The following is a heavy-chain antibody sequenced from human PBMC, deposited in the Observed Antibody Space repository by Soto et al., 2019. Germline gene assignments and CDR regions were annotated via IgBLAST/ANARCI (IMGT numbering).Heavy chain of an antibody. D-gene: IGHD6-19*01. V-gene: IGHV3-30-3*01. CDR3: ARDTQYSSGWYVINV. CDR2: ISYDGSNK. J-gene: IGHJ6*02. Sequence: PGGSLRLSCAASGFTFSSYAMHWVRQAPGKGLEWVAVISYDGSNKYYADSVKGRFTISRDNSKNTLYLQMNSLRAEDTAVYYCARDTQYSSGWYVINVWGQGTTVTVSS. CDR1: GFTFSSYA.